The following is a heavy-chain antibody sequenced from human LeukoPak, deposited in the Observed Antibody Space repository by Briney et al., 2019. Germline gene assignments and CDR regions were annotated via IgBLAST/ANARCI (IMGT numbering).Heavy chain of an antibody. CDR1: GYTFTSYG. D-gene: IGHD3-9*01. Sequence: GASVKVSCKASGYTFTSYGISWVRQAPGQGLEWMGWISAYNGNADYAQNFQGRVTLTTETSTNTAYMELRGLTSGDTAIYYCARGGADYDILSGLYLGYWGQGTLVTVSS. V-gene: IGHV1-18*01. J-gene: IGHJ4*02. CDR2: ISAYNGNA. CDR3: ARGGADYDILSGLYLGY.